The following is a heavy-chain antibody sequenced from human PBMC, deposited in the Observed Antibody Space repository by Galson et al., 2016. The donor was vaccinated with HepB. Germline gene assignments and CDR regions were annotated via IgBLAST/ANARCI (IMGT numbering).Heavy chain of an antibody. CDR1: GFPFSSYA. CDR3: VKFSGPSYYSYYMAV. D-gene: IGHD3-10*01. Sequence: SLRLSCAAPGFPFSSYAMTWVRQAPGKGLEWVSSISDSGSSRSHADSVKGRFTISRDNSKNTLYLQMNSLRAEDTAVYYRVKFSGPSYYSYYMAVWGTGTTVTVSS. V-gene: IGHV3-23*01. J-gene: IGHJ6*03. CDR2: ISDSGSSR.